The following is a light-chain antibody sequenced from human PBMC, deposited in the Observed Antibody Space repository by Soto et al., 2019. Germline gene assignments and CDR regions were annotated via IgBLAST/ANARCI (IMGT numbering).Light chain of an antibody. CDR3: QQYKNWPPET. Sequence: EIVMTQSPGTLSVSPGERATLSCRASQSVDNNVAWYQQKPGLAPRILIYGASTRATGISARFSGSGSGTEFTLTISSLQSEDFAVYYCQQYKNWPPETFGPGTKVDIK. J-gene: IGKJ3*01. CDR1: QSVDNN. CDR2: GAS. V-gene: IGKV3-15*01.